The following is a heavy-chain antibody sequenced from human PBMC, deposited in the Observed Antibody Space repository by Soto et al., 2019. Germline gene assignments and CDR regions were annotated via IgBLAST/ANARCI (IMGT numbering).Heavy chain of an antibody. Sequence: GGSLRLSCAASGFPFRNFAMAWVRQAPGKGLEWVSIISNSGSSTYHGDSVKGRFTTSRDNSKGTLSLHMRGVRIDDTAVYFCARADLLWDSFDLWGQGTLVTVS. CDR2: ISNSGSST. CDR3: ARADLLWDSFDL. V-gene: IGHV3-23*05. J-gene: IGHJ4*02. CDR1: GFPFRNFA. D-gene: IGHD2-2*01.